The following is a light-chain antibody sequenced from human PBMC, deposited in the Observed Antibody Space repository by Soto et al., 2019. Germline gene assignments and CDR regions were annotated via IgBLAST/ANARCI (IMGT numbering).Light chain of an antibody. CDR2: WAS. CDR1: QSVLYSSDNKNY. Sequence: DIVMTQSPDSLAVSLGERATINCKSSQSVLYSSDNKNYLAWYQQKPGQPPNLLIYWASTREFGVPDRFSGSGSGTDFTLTISSLQAEDVAVYYCQQYYSTPLTFGGGTKVEIK. V-gene: IGKV4-1*01. CDR3: QQYYSTPLT. J-gene: IGKJ4*01.